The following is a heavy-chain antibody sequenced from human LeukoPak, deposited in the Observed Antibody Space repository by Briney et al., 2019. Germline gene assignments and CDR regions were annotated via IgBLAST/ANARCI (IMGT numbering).Heavy chain of an antibody. CDR2: INHSGST. D-gene: IGHD3-16*02. J-gene: IGHJ4*02. V-gene: IGHV4-34*01. CDR3: ARVRLMITFGGVIVTPFDY. Sequence: PSETLSLTCTVSGGSISSYYWSWIRQPPGKGLEWIGEINHSGSTNYNPSLKSRVTISVDTSKNQFSLKLSSVTAADTAVYYCARVRLMITFGGVIVTPFDYWGQGTLVTVSS. CDR1: GGSISSYY.